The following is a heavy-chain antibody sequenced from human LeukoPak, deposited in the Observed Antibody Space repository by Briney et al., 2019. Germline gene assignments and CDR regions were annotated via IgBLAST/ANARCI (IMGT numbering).Heavy chain of an antibody. D-gene: IGHD7-27*01. Sequence: PGGSLRLSCVASGFSFTNYDIHWVRQAPGRGLEWVAVTSLDGGNKLYTDTVRGRFIISRDNSKNTVYLQMDSLRAEDTAVYYCARDLTLGKPDYFDHWGQGTLVTVSS. CDR3: ARDLTLGKPDYFDH. V-gene: IGHV3-30-3*01. CDR1: GFSFTNYD. J-gene: IGHJ4*02. CDR2: TSLDGGNK.